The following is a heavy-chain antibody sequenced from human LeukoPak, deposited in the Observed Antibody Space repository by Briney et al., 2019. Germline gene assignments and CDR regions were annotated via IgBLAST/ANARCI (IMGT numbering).Heavy chain of an antibody. V-gene: IGHV3-23*01. CDR3: AKGGKRREYYYDSSGYPPDY. CDR1: GFTFSSYA. J-gene: IGHJ4*02. Sequence: GGSLRLSCAASGFTFSSYAMSWVRQAPGKGLEWVSAISGSGGSTYYADSVKGRFTISRDNSKNTLYLQMNSLRAEDTAVYYCAKGGKRREYYYDSSGYPPDYWGQGTLVTVSS. CDR2: ISGSGGST. D-gene: IGHD3-22*01.